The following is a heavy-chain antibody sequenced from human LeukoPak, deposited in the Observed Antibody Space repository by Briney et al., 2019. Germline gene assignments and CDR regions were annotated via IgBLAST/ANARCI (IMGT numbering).Heavy chain of an antibody. Sequence: PGGSLRLSCAVSGFTFSRHSMSWVRQAPGRGLEWVSFMSDDTTNIYYADSVRGRFTISRDNAGNSPFLQMNSLRAEGTAVYYCARHQRASQYYFDYWGQGILVTVSS. CDR2: MSDDTTNI. V-gene: IGHV3-48*01. J-gene: IGHJ4*02. CDR3: ARHQRASQYYFDY. CDR1: GFTFSRHS.